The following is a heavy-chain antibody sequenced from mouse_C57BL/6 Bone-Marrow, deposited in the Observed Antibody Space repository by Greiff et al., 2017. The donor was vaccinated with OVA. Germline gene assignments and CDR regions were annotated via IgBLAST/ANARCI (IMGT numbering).Heavy chain of an antibody. Sequence: EVQLQQSGGDLVKPGGSLKLSCAASGFTFSSYGMSWVRQTPDKRLEWVATISSGGSYTYYPDSVKGRFTISRDNAKNTLYLQMSSLKSEDTAMYYCARRRGSLLRAMDYWGQGTSVTVSS. V-gene: IGHV5-6*01. CDR1: GFTFSSYG. D-gene: IGHD2-1*01. CDR2: ISSGGSYT. J-gene: IGHJ4*01. CDR3: ARRRGSLLRAMDY.